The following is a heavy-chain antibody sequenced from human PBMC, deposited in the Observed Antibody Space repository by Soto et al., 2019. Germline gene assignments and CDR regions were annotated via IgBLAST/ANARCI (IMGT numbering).Heavy chain of an antibody. J-gene: IGHJ4*02. V-gene: IGHV3-30-3*01. Sequence: PGGSLRLSCAASGLTLSNYAMHWVRQAPGKGPEWVAVISYDGSNRYYADSVKGRFTISRDNSKNTLYLQMNSLRAEDTAVYYCARVTQAVAADYWGQGTLVTVSS. D-gene: IGHD6-19*01. CDR3: ARVTQAVAADY. CDR1: GLTLSNYA. CDR2: ISYDGSNR.